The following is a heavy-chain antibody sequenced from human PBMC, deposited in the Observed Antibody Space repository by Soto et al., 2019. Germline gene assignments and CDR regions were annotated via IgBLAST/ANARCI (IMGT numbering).Heavy chain of an antibody. Sequence: GGSLRLSCAASGFTFSSYGMHWIRQAQGKGLEWVAVISYDGSNKYYADSVKGRFTISRDNSKNTLYLQMNSLRAEDTAVYYCAKDHSSSWYENYYYYYGMDVWGQGTTVTVSS. CDR2: ISYDGSNK. CDR3: AKDHSSSWYENYYYYYGMDV. D-gene: IGHD6-13*01. CDR1: GFTFSSYG. J-gene: IGHJ6*02. V-gene: IGHV3-30*18.